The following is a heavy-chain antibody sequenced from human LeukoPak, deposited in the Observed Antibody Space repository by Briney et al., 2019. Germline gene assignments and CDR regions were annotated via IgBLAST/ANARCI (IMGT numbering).Heavy chain of an antibody. J-gene: IGHJ4*02. D-gene: IGHD2/OR15-2a*01. V-gene: IGHV3-49*04. CDR1: GFTFGDYA. CDR2: IRSKAYGGTT. CDR3: RSFGY. Sequence: GGSLRLSCTASGFTFGDYAMSWVRQAPGKGLEWVGFIRSKAYGGTTEYAASVKGRFTISRDDSKSIAYLQMNSLKTEDTAVYYCRSFGYWGQGTLVTVSS.